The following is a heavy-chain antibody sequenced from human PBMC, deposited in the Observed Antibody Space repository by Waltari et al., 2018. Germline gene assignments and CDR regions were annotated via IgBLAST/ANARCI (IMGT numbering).Heavy chain of an antibody. V-gene: IGHV1-3*01. J-gene: IGHJ4*02. D-gene: IGHD5-18*01. CDR3: ARDSSGYNYGYGY. CDR2: INAGNGNT. Sequence: RHWVRQAPGQRPEWMGWINAGNGNTKYSQKFQGRVTIIRDTSASTAYMELHSLRSADTAVYYCARDSSGYNYGYGYWGQGTLVTVSS.